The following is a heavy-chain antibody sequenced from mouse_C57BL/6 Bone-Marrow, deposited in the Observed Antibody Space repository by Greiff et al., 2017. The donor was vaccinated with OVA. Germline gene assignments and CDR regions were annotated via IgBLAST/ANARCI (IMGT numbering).Heavy chain of an antibody. CDR3: AGDALYYGSSYWYFDV. Sequence: EVQLVESGGGLVKPGGSLKLSCAASGFTFSSYAMSWVRQTPEKRLEWVATISDGGSYTYYPDNVKGRFTISRDNAKNNLYLQMSHLKSEDTAMYYCAGDALYYGSSYWYFDVWGTGTTVTVSS. CDR1: GFTFSSYA. V-gene: IGHV5-4*01. CDR2: ISDGGSYT. J-gene: IGHJ1*03. D-gene: IGHD1-1*01.